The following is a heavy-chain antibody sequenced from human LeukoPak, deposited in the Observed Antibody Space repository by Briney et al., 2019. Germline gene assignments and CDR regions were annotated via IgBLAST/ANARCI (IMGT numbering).Heavy chain of an antibody. J-gene: IGHJ5*02. CDR2: INAANGNT. Sequence: ASVKVSCKTSGFTFTTYTMHWVRQAPGQRLEWMGWINAANGNTQYSQKFQGRVTITRDTSASTAYMELSSLRSEDTAVYYCARGAPIRVAVAATFDPWGQGTLDTVPS. CDR3: ARGAPIRVAVAATFDP. D-gene: IGHD6-19*01. V-gene: IGHV1-3*01. CDR1: GFTFTTYT.